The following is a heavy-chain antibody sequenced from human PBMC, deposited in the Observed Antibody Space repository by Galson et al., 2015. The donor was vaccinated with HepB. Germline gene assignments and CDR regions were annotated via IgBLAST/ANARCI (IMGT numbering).Heavy chain of an antibody. Sequence: SVKVSCKASGYSLTIYYIHWVRQAPGQRLEWMGRVNTGNGNTKYSQKFQDRVTLTRDTSATTAYMELSSLESEDTAVYYCARGVQWPQFYYFDYWGRGTLVTVSS. V-gene: IGHV1-3*04. CDR1: GYSLTIYY. CDR3: ARGVQWPQFYYFDY. D-gene: IGHD5-24*01. J-gene: IGHJ4*02. CDR2: VNTGNGNT.